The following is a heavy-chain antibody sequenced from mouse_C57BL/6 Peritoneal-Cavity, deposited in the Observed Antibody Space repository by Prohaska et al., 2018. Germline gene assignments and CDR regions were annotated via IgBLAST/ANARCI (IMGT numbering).Heavy chain of an antibody. CDR1: GYTFTSYC. D-gene: IGHD1-1*01. CDR2: IDPSDSYT. J-gene: IGHJ1*03. CDR3: ASSHYGSSYVYWYFDV. Sequence: QVQLQQPVAELVRPGTSVKLSCKASGYTFTSYCMHWVTQRPGQGLEWIGVIDPSDSYTNYNQKFKGKATLTVDTSSSTAYMQLSSLTSEDSAVYYCASSHYGSSYVYWYFDVWGTGTTVTVSS. V-gene: IGHV1-59*01.